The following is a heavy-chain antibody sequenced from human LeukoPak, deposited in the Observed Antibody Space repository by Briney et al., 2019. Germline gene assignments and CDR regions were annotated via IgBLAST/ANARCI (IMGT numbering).Heavy chain of an antibody. J-gene: IGHJ3*02. CDR3: ARVPMYSGSYLPHAFDI. V-gene: IGHV4-61*05. Sequence: PSETLSLTCTVSGGSISSSSYYWGWIRQPPGKGLEWIGYIYYSGSTNYNPSLKSRVTISVDTSKNQFSLKLSSVTAADTAVYYCARVPMYSGSYLPHAFDIWGQGTMVTVSS. D-gene: IGHD1-26*01. CDR1: GGSISSSSYY. CDR2: IYYSGST.